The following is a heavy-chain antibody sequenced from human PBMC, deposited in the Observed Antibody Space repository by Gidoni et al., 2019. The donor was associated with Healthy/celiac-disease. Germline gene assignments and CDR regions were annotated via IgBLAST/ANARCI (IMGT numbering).Heavy chain of an antibody. CDR2: IWYYGSNK. Sequence: QVQLVESGGGVVQPGRSLRLSCAASGFTFSSHGIHWCRQAPGKGREWVAVIWYYGSNKYYAYSVKGRFTISRDNSKNTLYLQMNSLRAEATAVYYCARLQYCSGGSCYSQYYYGMDVWGQGTTVTVSS. CDR3: ARLQYCSGGSCYSQYYYGMDV. D-gene: IGHD2-15*01. CDR1: GFTFSSHG. J-gene: IGHJ6*02. V-gene: IGHV3-33*01.